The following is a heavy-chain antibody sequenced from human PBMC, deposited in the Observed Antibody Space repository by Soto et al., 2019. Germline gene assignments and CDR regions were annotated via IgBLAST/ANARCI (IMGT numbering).Heavy chain of an antibody. CDR3: AIAWPMRY. CDR1: GGSISSYY. J-gene: IGHJ4*02. Sequence: QVQLQESGPGLVKPSETLSLTCTVSGGSISSYYWSWIRQPPGKGLEWIGYIYYSGSTNYNPSLKSRVTISVDTTKNEFSLKLSSVTAADTAVYYCAIAWPMRYWGKATLDTGSS. V-gene: IGHV4-59*01. CDR2: IYYSGST.